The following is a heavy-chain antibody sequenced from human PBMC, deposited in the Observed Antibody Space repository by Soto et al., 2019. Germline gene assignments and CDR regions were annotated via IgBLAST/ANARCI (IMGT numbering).Heavy chain of an antibody. J-gene: IGHJ1*01. CDR2: ISGSGGSK. V-gene: IGHV3-23*01. D-gene: IGHD4-17*01. CDR3: AKGDRDYEYFQH. Sequence: EVQLLESGGGLVQPGGSLRLSCAASGFTFSSNAMSWVRQAPGKGLEWVSGISGSGGSKYYADSVKGRFTISRDNSKNTPYLQMNSLRADDTAVYYCAKGDRDYEYFQHWGQGTLVTVSS. CDR1: GFTFSSNA.